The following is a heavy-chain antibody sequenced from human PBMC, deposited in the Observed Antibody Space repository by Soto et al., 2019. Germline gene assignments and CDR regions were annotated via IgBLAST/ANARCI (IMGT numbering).Heavy chain of an antibody. J-gene: IGHJ4*02. Sequence: GASVKVSCKASGYTFTSYYMHWVRQAPGQGLEWMGIINPSGGSTSYAQKFQGRVTMTRDTSTSTVYMELSSLRSEDTAVYYCARDPLIVATLRPPFDYWGQGTLVTVSS. V-gene: IGHV1-46*01. CDR1: GYTFTSYY. CDR2: INPSGGST. D-gene: IGHD5-12*01. CDR3: ARDPLIVATLRPPFDY.